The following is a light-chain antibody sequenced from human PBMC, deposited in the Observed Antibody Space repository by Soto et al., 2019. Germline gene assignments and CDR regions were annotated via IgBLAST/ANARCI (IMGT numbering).Light chain of an antibody. CDR1: QGISNY. CDR2: AAS. V-gene: IGKV1-27*01. Sequence: DIQMTQSPSSLSSSVGDRVTITCRASQGISNYLTWYQQKPGKVPKLLIYAASTLQSGIPSRFSGSGSGTDFTLNISSLQPEDVATYYCPKYNSAPPTFGGGTKVEIK. CDR3: PKYNSAPPT. J-gene: IGKJ4*01.